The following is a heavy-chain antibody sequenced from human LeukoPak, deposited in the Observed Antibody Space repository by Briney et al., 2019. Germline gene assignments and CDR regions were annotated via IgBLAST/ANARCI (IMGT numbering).Heavy chain of an antibody. V-gene: IGHV3-15*01. CDR1: GFTFSNAW. D-gene: IGHD1-26*01. Sequence: SGGSLRLSCAASGFTFSNAWMSWVRQAPGKGLEWVGRIKSKTDGGTTDYAAPVKGRFTISRDDSKNTLYLQMNGLKTEDTAVYYCTTDIGGAAGYFDYWGQGTLVTVSS. J-gene: IGHJ4*02. CDR2: IKSKTDGGTT. CDR3: TTDIGGAAGYFDY.